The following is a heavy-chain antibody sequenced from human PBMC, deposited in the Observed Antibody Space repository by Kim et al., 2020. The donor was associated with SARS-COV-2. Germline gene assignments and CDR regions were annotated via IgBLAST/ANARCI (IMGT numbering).Heavy chain of an antibody. Sequence: GGSLRLSCAASGFTFSSYAMSWVRQAPGKGLEWVSAISGSGGSTHYADSVKGRFTISRDNSKNTLYLQMNSLRAEDTAVYYCAKDRSSWYYYYYMDVWGKGTMVTVSS. J-gene: IGHJ6*03. CDR3: AKDRSSWYYYYYMDV. D-gene: IGHD6-13*01. V-gene: IGHV3-23*01. CDR1: GFTFSSYA. CDR2: ISGSGGST.